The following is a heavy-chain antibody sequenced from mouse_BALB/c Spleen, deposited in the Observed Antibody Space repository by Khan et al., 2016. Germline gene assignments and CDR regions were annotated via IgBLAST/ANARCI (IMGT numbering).Heavy chain of an antibody. CDR1: EFTFNTYA. CDR3: VGHYYGSNWYFDV. Sequence: VQLVESGGGLVQPTGSLKLSCAASEFTFNTYAMNWVRQAPGKGLEWVARIRSKSNNYATYYADSVKDRFTISRDDSQSMLYLQMNNLKTEDTAMDYSVGHYYGSNWYFDVWGAGTTFTVSS. D-gene: IGHD1-1*01. J-gene: IGHJ1*01. CDR2: IRSKSNNYAT. V-gene: IGHV10-1*02.